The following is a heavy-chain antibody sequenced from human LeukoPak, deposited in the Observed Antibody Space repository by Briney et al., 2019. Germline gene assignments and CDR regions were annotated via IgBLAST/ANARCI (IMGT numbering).Heavy chain of an antibody. CDR3: AREVRRVYDFWSGYRRRGMDV. V-gene: IGHV1-8*01. Sequence: ASVTVSFTSSVYTFTIYDINWVRQAPGQGHEWMGWMNPNSGNTGYAQKFQTRVTMTRNTSISTAYMELSSLRSEDTAVYYCAREVRRVYDFWSGYRRRGMDVWGKGTTVTVSS. J-gene: IGHJ6*03. CDR1: VYTFTIYD. CDR2: MNPNSGNT. D-gene: IGHD3-3*01.